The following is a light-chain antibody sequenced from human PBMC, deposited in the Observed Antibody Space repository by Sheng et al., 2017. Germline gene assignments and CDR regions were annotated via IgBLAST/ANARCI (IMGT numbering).Light chain of an antibody. CDR3: QQYYSYPLT. Sequence: DIQMTQSPSSLSASIGDRVTITCRAGQGINNYLAWCQQKPGEVPKLLIYAASTLQSGVPSRFSGSGSGTDFTLTISCLQSEDFATYYCQQYYSYPLTFGGGTKVEIK. J-gene: IGKJ4*01. V-gene: IGKV1-27*01. CDR1: QGINNY. CDR2: AAS.